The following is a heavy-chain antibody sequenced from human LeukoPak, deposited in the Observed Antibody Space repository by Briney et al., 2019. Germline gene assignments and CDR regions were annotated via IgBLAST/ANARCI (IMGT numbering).Heavy chain of an antibody. CDR1: GFPFDSYA. V-gene: IGHV3-23*01. Sequence: GSLRLSCAASGFPFDSYAMTWVRQAPGKGLEWVSSISASGGSTYYADSVKGRFTLSRDSSKNTLYLQMNSLRADDTAVYYCAKWGDYDVLTGYYVSDFWGHGTLVTVSS. CDR2: ISASGGST. D-gene: IGHD3-9*01. J-gene: IGHJ5*01. CDR3: AKWGDYDVLTGYYVSDF.